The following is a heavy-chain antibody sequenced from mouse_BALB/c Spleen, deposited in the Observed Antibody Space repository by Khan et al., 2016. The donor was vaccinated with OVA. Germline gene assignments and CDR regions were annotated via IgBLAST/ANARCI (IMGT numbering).Heavy chain of an antibody. CDR2: IYPGNGYT. Sequence: EVKLEESGAELGRPGSSVKLSCKTSGSTFTRFGIKWVKQRPGQGLQWIGYIYPGNGYTEYNEKFQGKAILTSDTSSSTAYLTPRSLTSEDSAIYFCTNAYYRDYFDYWGQGTTLTVSS. CDR3: TNAYYRDYFDY. D-gene: IGHD2-12*01. CDR1: GSTFTRFG. V-gene: IGHV1S134*01. J-gene: IGHJ2*01.